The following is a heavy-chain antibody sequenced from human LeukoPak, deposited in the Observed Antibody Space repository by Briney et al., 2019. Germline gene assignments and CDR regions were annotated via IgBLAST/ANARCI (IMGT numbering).Heavy chain of an antibody. CDR1: GGTFSSYA. CDR3: ARHLWNWNDGNYHYYMDV. Sequence: GASVKVSCKASGGTFSSYAISWVRQAPGQGLEWMGWINTNTGNPTYAQGFTGRFAFSLDTSVSTAYLQINSLKAEDNAVFYCARHLWNWNDGNYHYYMDVWGKGTTVTVSS. CDR2: INTNTGNP. J-gene: IGHJ6*03. V-gene: IGHV7-4-1*02. D-gene: IGHD1-1*01.